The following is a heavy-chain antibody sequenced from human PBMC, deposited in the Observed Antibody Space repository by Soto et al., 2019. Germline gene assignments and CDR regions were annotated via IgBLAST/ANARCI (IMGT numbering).Heavy chain of an antibody. Sequence: SETLSLTCSVPGGSVALTSYYWGWIRQPPGKGLEWIGNVYYSGSTNYNPSLKSRVTISVDTSKNQFSLSLKSVTAADTAVYYCASDYSGYSADPEYYGVEVWGQGTTVTVSS. D-gene: IGHD3-22*01. J-gene: IGHJ6*02. CDR2: VYYSGST. V-gene: IGHV4-39*01. CDR1: GGSVALTSYY. CDR3: ASDYSGYSADPEYYGVEV.